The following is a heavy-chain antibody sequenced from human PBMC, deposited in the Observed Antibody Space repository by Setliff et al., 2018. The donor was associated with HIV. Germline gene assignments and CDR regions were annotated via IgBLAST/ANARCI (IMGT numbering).Heavy chain of an antibody. CDR1: GLIFNDHF. D-gene: IGHD6-13*01. CDR3: ARVSKSSPDAFDI. J-gene: IGHJ3*02. V-gene: IGHV3-53*04. Sequence: GGSLRLSCAASGLIFNDHFMDWVRQAPGKGLEWVSVIYAAGSTYYADSVKGRFTISRHNSKNTLYLQLNSLRAEDTAVYYCARVSKSSPDAFDIWGQGTMVTVSS. CDR2: IYAAGST.